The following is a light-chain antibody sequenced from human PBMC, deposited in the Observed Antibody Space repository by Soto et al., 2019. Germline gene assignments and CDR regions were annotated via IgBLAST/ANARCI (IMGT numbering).Light chain of an antibody. CDR3: CSYAGSFTWV. Sequence: QSALTQPRSVCGSPGQSVTISCTGTNSDVGRYNYVSWYQQHPGKAPRLMIYDVNQRTSGVPDRFSGSKSGNTAFLTISGLLADDEADYHCCSYAGSFTWVFAGGTKLTVL. CDR1: NSDVGRYNY. V-gene: IGLV2-11*01. J-gene: IGLJ3*02. CDR2: DVN.